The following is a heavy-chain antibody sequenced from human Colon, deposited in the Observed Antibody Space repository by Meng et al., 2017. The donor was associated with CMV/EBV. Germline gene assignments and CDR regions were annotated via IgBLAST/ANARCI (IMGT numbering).Heavy chain of an antibody. CDR1: GFTFSTYS. J-gene: IGHJ6*02. CDR2: ISSSSSPI. Sequence: GESLKISCAASGFTFSTYSMNWVRQAPGKGLEWVSYISSSSSPIYYADSVRGRFTISRDNAKKSLYLQMNSLRAEDSAVYYCARGLVPAAKAGMDVWGQGTTVTVSS. V-gene: IGHV3-48*04. D-gene: IGHD2-2*01. CDR3: ARGLVPAAKAGMDV.